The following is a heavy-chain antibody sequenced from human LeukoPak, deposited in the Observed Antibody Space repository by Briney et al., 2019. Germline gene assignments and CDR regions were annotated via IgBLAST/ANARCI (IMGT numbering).Heavy chain of an antibody. D-gene: IGHD3-10*01. Sequence: GGSLRLSCAASGFTFRDYAMTWVRQAPGKGPEWVSTFSAGGNRTYYADSVKGRFIITRDNSKNTLYLQMNSLRAEDTAVYYCAKVLSKIYIYGPFDYWGQGSLVTVSS. CDR3: AKVLSKIYIYGPFDY. CDR2: FSAGGNRT. J-gene: IGHJ4*02. V-gene: IGHV3-23*01. CDR1: GFTFRDYA.